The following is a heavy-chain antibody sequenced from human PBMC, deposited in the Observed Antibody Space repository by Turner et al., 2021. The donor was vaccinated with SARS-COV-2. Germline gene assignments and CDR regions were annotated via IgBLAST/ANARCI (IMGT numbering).Heavy chain of an antibody. D-gene: IGHD1-26*01. Sequence: QVQLQQWGAGLLKPSETLSLSCGVYGESLSDYYWTWIRQPPGKGLEWIGEIHHSGSTNYNPSLKSRVTMSVDTSKNQFSLKLTSVTAADTAVYYCASRPCDSGSHLGVLDYWGQGALVTVSS. CDR3: ASRPCDSGSHLGVLDY. CDR2: IHHSGST. CDR1: GESLSDYY. J-gene: IGHJ4*02. V-gene: IGHV4-34*01.